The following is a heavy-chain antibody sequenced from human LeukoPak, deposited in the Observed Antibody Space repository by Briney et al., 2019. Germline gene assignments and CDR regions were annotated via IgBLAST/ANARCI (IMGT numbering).Heavy chain of an antibody. J-gene: IGHJ6*03. CDR2: IIPILGIA. CDR1: GGTFSSYT. V-gene: IGHV1-69*02. Sequence: GSSVKVSCKASGGTFSSYTISWVRQAPGQGLEWMGRIIPILGIANYAQKFQGRVTITADKSTSTAYMELSSLRSEDTAVYYRAIIEKEGSYYYYYYMDVWGKGTTVTVSS. CDR3: AIIEKEGSYYYYYYMDV.